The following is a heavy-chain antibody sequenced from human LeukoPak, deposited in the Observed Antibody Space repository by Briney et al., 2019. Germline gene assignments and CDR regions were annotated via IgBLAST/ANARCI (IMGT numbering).Heavy chain of an antibody. J-gene: IGHJ5*02. CDR1: GGSISSGDYS. CDR2: IYNSGNT. V-gene: IGHV4-30-4*07. CDR3: ARGRTYDFWSGYYSNWFDP. D-gene: IGHD3-3*01. Sequence: PSETLSLTCAVSGGSISSGDYSWSWIRQPPGEGLEWIGFIYNSGNTYYNPSLKSRVTLSVDTSKNQFSLNLSSVTAADTAVYYCARGRTYDFWSGYYSNWFDPWGQGTLVTVSS.